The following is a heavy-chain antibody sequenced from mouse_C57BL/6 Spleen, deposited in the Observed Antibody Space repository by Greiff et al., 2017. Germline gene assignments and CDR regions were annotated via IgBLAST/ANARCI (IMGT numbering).Heavy chain of an antibody. V-gene: IGHV3-6*01. D-gene: IGHD3-3*01. J-gene: IGHJ4*01. Sequence: ESGPGLVKPSQSLSLTCSVTGYSITSGYYWNWIRQFPGNKLEWVGYISYDGSNNYNPSLKNRISITRDTSKNQFFLKLNSVTTEDTATYYCAEGLRPYAMDYWGQGTSVTVSS. CDR2: ISYDGSN. CDR1: GYSITSGYY. CDR3: AEGLRPYAMDY.